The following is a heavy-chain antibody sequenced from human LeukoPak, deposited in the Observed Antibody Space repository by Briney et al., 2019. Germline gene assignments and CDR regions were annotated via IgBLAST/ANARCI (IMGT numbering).Heavy chain of an antibody. Sequence: RGSLRLSCAASGFTVSSNYMSWVRQAPGKGLEWVSVIYSGGSTYYADSVKGRFTISRDNSKNTLYLQMNSLRAEDTAVYYCARHEYSSSSGDYWGQGILVTVSS. CDR2: IYSGGST. CDR3: ARHEYSSSSGDY. J-gene: IGHJ4*02. V-gene: IGHV3-53*01. CDR1: GFTVSSNY. D-gene: IGHD6-6*01.